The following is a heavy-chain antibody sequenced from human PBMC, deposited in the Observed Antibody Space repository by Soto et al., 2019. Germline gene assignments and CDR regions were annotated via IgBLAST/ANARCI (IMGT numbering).Heavy chain of an antibody. D-gene: IGHD6-13*01. CDR2: IYYSGIT. Sequence: PSETLSLTCTVSGDSISSSIYYWGWIRQPPGKGLEWIGYIYYSGITNYNPSLKSRVTISVDTSKNQFSLKLSSVTAADTAVYYCASSNIAAAGFYYYGMDVWGRGTTVTVSS. CDR3: ASSNIAAAGFYYYGMDV. CDR1: GDSISSSIYY. J-gene: IGHJ6*02. V-gene: IGHV4-61*05.